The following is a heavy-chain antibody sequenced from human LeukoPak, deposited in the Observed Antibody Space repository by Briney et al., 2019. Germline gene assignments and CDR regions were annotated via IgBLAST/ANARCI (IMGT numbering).Heavy chain of an antibody. CDR1: GFTFSSYW. Sequence: GGSLRLSCAASGFTFSSYWMHWVRQAPGKGLEWVSYISSSGSTIYYADTVKGRFTISRDNSKNTLYLQMNSLRAEDTAVYYCARGGNYSDYVGYFDYWGQGTLVTVSS. J-gene: IGHJ4*02. D-gene: IGHD4-11*01. CDR2: ISSSGSTI. V-gene: IGHV3-48*01. CDR3: ARGGNYSDYVGYFDY.